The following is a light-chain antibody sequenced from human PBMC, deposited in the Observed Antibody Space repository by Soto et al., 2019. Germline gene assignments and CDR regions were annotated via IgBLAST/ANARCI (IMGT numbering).Light chain of an antibody. J-gene: IGKJ4*01. CDR3: QQYNHWPPLT. CDR1: QSVGRN. Sequence: EIVMTQSPATLSVSPGERATLSCRASQSVGRNLAWYQQKPGQAPRLLIYGASTRATGIPARFSGSGSGTEFTIIISSLQSEDFAIYSCQQYNHWPPLTFGGGTKVEIK. V-gene: IGKV3-15*01. CDR2: GAS.